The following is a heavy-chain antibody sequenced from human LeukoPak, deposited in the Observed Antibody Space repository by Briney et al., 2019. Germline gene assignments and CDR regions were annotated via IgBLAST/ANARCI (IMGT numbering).Heavy chain of an antibody. D-gene: IGHD6-13*01. Sequence: PGGSLRLSCAASGFTFDDYGMSWVRQAPGKGLEWVSGINWNGGSTGYADSVRGRFAISRDNAQNSLYLQMNSLRAEDTAMYFCARVGSSTYFYYYMDVWGKGTTVTVSS. V-gene: IGHV3-20*04. CDR3: ARVGSSTYFYYYMDV. CDR1: GFTFDDYG. CDR2: INWNGGST. J-gene: IGHJ6*03.